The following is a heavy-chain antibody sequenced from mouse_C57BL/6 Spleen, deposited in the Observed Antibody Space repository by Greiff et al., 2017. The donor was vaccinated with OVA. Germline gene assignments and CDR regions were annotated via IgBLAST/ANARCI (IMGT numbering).Heavy chain of an antibody. CDR1: GYTFTSYG. D-gene: IGHD2-4*01. J-gene: IGHJ4*01. CDR2: IYPRSGNT. CDR3: ARKDDYDENYAMDY. Sequence: VQLQQSGAELARPGASVKLSCKASGYTFTSYGISWVKRRTGQGLEWIGEIYPRSGNTYYNEKFKGKATLTADKSSSTAYMELRSLTSEDSAVYICARKDDYDENYAMDYWGQGTSVTVSS. V-gene: IGHV1-81*01.